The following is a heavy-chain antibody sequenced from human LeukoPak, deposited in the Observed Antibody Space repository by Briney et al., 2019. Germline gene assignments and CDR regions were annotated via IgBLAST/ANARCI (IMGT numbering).Heavy chain of an antibody. J-gene: IGHJ4*02. CDR2: ISGGGSST. CDR3: AKDGYGVLDY. Sequence: GGSLRLSCAASGFTFSNHVMSWVRQAPGKGLEWVSDISGGGSSTHYADSVKGRFTISRENSQDTLYLQMNSLRAEDTAVYYCAKDGYGVLDYWGQGTLVTVSS. V-gene: IGHV3-23*01. CDR1: GFTFSNHV. D-gene: IGHD4-17*01.